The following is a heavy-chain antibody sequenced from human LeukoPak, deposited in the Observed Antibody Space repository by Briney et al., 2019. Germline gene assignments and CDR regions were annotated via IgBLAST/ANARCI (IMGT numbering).Heavy chain of an antibody. V-gene: IGHV3-53*01. Sequence: GGSLRLSCAASGFTVSSNYMSWVRQAPGKGLEWVSVIYSGGSTYYADSVKGRFTISRDNSKNTLYLQMNSLRAEGTAVYYCAKDPELWFGELFDYWGQGTLVTVSS. CDR1: GFTVSSNY. CDR2: IYSGGST. J-gene: IGHJ4*02. CDR3: AKDPELWFGELFDY. D-gene: IGHD3-10*01.